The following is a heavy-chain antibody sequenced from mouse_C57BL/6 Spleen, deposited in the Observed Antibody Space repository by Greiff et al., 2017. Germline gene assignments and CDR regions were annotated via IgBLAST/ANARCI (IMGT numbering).Heavy chain of an antibody. CDR2: IHPNSGST. CDR1: GYTFTSYW. V-gene: IGHV1-64*01. Sequence: VQLQQPGAELVKPGASVKLSCKASGYTFTSYWMHWVKQRPGQGLEWIGMIHPNSGSTNYNEKFKSKATLTVDKSSSTAYMQLSSLTSEDSAVYYCAREGILNDVYSYYFDYWGQGTTLTVSS. CDR3: AREGILNDVYSYYFDY. D-gene: IGHD2-3*01. J-gene: IGHJ2*01.